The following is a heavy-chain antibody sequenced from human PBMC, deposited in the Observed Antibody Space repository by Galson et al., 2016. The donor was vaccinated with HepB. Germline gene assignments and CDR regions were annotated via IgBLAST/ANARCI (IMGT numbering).Heavy chain of an antibody. J-gene: IGHJ4*02. CDR1: GFTFSNNW. CDR3: ARAGFWSGHYNY. Sequence: SLRLSCAASGFTFSNNWMHWVRQAPGMGLEWVSRINSDGSSTNYADSVKGRFTISRDSAKNTLYLQMNSLRAEDTAVYYCARAGFWSGHYNYWGQGTLVTVSS. V-gene: IGHV3-74*01. D-gene: IGHD3-3*01. CDR2: INSDGSST.